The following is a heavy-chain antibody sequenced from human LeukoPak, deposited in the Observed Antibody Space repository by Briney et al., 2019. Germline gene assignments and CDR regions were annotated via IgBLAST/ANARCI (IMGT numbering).Heavy chain of an antibody. V-gene: IGHV4-59*01. CDR2: IYYRGSI. J-gene: IGHJ3*02. CDR3: ARTLSAAAGEDAFDI. Sequence: SETLSLTCTVSGGSISDYYWGWIRQPPGKGLEWIGSIYYRGSIYCNPTLKSRGTTSVDTSKTQFSLNLHSVTAADAAVYYCARTLSAAAGEDAFDIWGQGTMVTVSS. D-gene: IGHD6-25*01. CDR1: GGSISDYY.